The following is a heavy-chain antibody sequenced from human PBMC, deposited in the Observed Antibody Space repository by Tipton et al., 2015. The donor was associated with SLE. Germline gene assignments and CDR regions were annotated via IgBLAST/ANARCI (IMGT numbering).Heavy chain of an antibody. V-gene: IGHV1-2*02. Sequence: QLVQSGAEVKKPGASVKISCKASGYTFTSYGISWVRQAPGQGLEWMGWINPNSGGTNYAQKFQGRVTMTRDTSISTAYMELSRLRSDDTAVYYCARVVGSYDAFDIWGQGTMVTVSS. D-gene: IGHD1-26*01. CDR3: ARVVGSYDAFDI. CDR2: INPNSGGT. J-gene: IGHJ3*02. CDR1: GYTFTSYG.